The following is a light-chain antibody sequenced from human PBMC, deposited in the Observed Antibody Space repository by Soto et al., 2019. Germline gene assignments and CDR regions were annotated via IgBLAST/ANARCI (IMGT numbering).Light chain of an antibody. J-gene: IGLJ2*01. Sequence: QSALTQPRSVSGSPGQSVTISCTGTSSDVANYNFVSWYQQHPGKAPKLMIYDVSKRPSGVPDRFSGSKSGNTASLTISGLQAEDEADYYCCSYAGSYTVVFGGGTKLTVL. CDR3: CSYAGSYTVV. CDR1: SSDVANYNF. V-gene: IGLV2-11*01. CDR2: DVS.